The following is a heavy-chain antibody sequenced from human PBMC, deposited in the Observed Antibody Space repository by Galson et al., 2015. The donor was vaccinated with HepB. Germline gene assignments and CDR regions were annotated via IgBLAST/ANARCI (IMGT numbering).Heavy chain of an antibody. J-gene: IGHJ6*02. Sequence: SLRLPCAVSGFTFNDYGMSWVRQAPGKGLEWVSAISGSGTSTYYADSVKGRFSISRDNSKNTLYVQMNSLRVEDTALYYCAKDLRIIVKYGMDVWGQGTTVTVSS. V-gene: IGHV3-23*01. CDR3: AKDLRIIVKYGMDV. D-gene: IGHD1-26*01. CDR1: GFTFNDYG. CDR2: ISGSGTST.